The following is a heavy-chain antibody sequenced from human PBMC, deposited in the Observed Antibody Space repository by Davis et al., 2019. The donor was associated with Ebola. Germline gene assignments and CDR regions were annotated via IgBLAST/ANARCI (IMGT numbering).Heavy chain of an antibody. CDR1: GGSFSGYY. CDR2: INHSGST. V-gene: IGHV4-34*01. Sequence: PSETLSLTCAVYGGSFSGYYWSWIRQPPGKGLEWIGEINHSGSTNYNPSLKSRVTISVDTSKNQFSLKLSSVTAADTAVYYCARAPGRISIWYYMDVWGKGTTVTVSS. J-gene: IGHJ6*03. CDR3: ARAPGRISIWYYMDV.